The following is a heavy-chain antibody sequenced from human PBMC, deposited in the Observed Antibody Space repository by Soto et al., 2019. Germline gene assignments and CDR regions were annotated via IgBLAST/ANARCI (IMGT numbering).Heavy chain of an antibody. J-gene: IGHJ6*02. D-gene: IGHD3-10*01. CDR2: IDSNGGT. CDR1: DDSSSNYK. Sequence: QVQLQESGPGLVKPSETLSLTCTVSDDSSSNYKWSWIRQPPGRRLEWIGYIDSNGGTSYNPSLQSRATISRDTSTKQFFLKLSSVTAADTAVYDCVRQGFGRLQGPVDLWGQGTTVTVSS. V-gene: IGHV4-59*08. CDR3: VRQGFGRLQGPVDL.